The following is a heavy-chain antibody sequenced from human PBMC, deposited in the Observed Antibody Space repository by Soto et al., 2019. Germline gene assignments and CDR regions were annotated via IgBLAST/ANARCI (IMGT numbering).Heavy chain of an antibody. Sequence: QVQLVESGGGVVQPGSSLRLSCAASGFSFSYYAMHWVRQAPGKGLEWVAVISKDGSKKYYADSVKGRFTISRDNSKNTLYLQMDSLRAEDTAVFYCAKKGDSGDYSYYYGMDVWGQGTTVTVSS. J-gene: IGHJ6*02. CDR2: ISKDGSKK. V-gene: IGHV3-30*18. D-gene: IGHD4-17*01. CDR1: GFSFSYYA. CDR3: AKKGDSGDYSYYYGMDV.